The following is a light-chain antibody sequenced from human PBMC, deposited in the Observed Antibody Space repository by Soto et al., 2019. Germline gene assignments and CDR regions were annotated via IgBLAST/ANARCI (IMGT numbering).Light chain of an antibody. CDR2: EVS. CDR3: SSYTSSSTLEVV. Sequence: QSALTQPASVSGSPGQSITISCTGTSSDVGGYNYVSWYQQHPGNAPKLMIYEVSNRPSGVSNRFSGSKSGNTASLTISGLQAEDDADESCSSYTSSSTLEVVFGGGTKVTVL. CDR1: SSDVGGYNY. J-gene: IGLJ2*01. V-gene: IGLV2-14*01.